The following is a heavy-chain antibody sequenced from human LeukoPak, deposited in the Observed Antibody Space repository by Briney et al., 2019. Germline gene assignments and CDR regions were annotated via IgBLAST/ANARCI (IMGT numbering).Heavy chain of an antibody. Sequence: PGGSLSLSCAASGFPFRSYWMHWVRQAPGKGLVWVSRINTDGSSTSYADSVKGRFTISRDNAKNTLYLQMNSLRAEDTAVYYCARGLWAYYMDVWGKGTTVTVSS. CDR3: ARGLWAYYMDV. J-gene: IGHJ6*03. V-gene: IGHV3-74*01. CDR2: INTDGSST. D-gene: IGHD4/OR15-4a*01. CDR1: GFPFRSYW.